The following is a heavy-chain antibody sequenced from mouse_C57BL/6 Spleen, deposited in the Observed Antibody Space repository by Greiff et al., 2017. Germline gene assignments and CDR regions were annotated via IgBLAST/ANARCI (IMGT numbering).Heavy chain of an antibody. V-gene: IGHV5-16*01. CDR1: GFTFSDYY. CDR2: IDYDGSST. J-gene: IGHJ1*03. D-gene: IGHD1-1*01. CDR3: AREGSSYPYSYWYFDV. Sequence: EVKLEEPEGGLVQPGSSMKLSCTASGFTFSDYYMAWVRQVPEKGLEWVANIDYDGSSTYYLDSLKSRFIISRDNAKNILYLQMSSLKSEDTATYYCAREGSSYPYSYWYFDVWGTGTTVTVSS.